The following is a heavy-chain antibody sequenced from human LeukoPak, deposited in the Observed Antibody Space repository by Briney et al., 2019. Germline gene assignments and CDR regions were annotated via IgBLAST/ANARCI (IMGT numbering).Heavy chain of an antibody. CDR1: GFTFSSYA. CDR2: ISGSGGST. J-gene: IGHJ4*02. CDR3: ARYITMIVVVTIDY. Sequence: GGSLRLSCAASGFTFSSYAMSWVRQAPGKGLEWVSAISGSGGSTYYADSVKGRFTISGDNSKNTLYLQMNSLRAEDTAVYYCARYITMIVVVTIDYWGQGTLVTVSS. D-gene: IGHD3-22*01. V-gene: IGHV3-23*01.